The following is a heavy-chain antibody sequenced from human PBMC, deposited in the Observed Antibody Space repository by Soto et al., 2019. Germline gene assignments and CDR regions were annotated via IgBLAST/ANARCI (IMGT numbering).Heavy chain of an antibody. CDR1: GFTFSHFW. V-gene: IGHV3-7*05. CDR2: IKSDGSEK. J-gene: IGHJ3*02. CDR3: ARCRSYGMEGVERAVDI. D-gene: IGHD1-26*01. Sequence: EVQLVESGGSLVQPGGSLRLSCAASGFTFSHFWMNWVCQAPGKGLEWVANIKSDGSEKYYADSVKGRFTFSRDISKNTLYLQMDSLRVQDTAVYYCARCRSYGMEGVERAVDIWGQGTKVPVSS.